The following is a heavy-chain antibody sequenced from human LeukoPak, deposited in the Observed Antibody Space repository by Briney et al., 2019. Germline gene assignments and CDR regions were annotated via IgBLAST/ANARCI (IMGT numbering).Heavy chain of an antibody. CDR3: ARENNYDSSGYYDY. CDR2: IWYDGSNK. CDR1: GFTFSSYG. J-gene: IGHJ4*02. V-gene: IGHV3-33*01. D-gene: IGHD3-22*01. Sequence: GGSLRLSCAASGFTFSSYGMHWVRQAPGKGLEWVAVIWYDGSNKYYADSVKGRFTISRDNSKNTLYLQMNSLRAEDTAVYYCARENNYDSSGYYDYWGQGTLVTVSS.